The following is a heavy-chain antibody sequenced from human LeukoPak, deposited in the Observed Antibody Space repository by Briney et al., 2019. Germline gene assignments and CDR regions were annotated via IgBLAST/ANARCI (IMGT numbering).Heavy chain of an antibody. CDR2: ISGAGDSA. V-gene: IGHV3-23*01. Sequence: GGSLRLSCAASGFTFSNYAMLWVRQAPGKGLEWVSTISGAGDSAYFADSVKGRFTISRDNSKNTLYLQMNSLRAEDTAVYYCAKDPGIAAGDAFDIWGQGTMVTVSS. CDR3: AKDPGIAAGDAFDI. D-gene: IGHD6-13*01. J-gene: IGHJ3*02. CDR1: GFTFSNYA.